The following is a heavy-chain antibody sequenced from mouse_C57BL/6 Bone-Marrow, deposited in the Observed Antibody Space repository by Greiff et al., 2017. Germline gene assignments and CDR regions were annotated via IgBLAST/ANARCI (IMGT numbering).Heavy chain of an antibody. CDR2: ISDGGSYT. CDR3: ARELDTVVSYYFDY. J-gene: IGHJ2*01. V-gene: IGHV5-4*01. CDR1: GFTFSSYA. Sequence: EVQLVESGGGLVKPGGSLKLSCAASGFTFSSYAMSWVRQTPEKRLEWVATISDGGSYTYYPDNVKGRFTISRDNAKNNLYLQMSHLKSEDTAMYYCARELDTVVSYYFDYWGQGTTLTVSS. D-gene: IGHD1-1*01.